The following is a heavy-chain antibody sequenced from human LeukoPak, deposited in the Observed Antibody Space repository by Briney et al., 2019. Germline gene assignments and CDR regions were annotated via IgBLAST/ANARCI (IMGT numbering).Heavy chain of an antibody. CDR1: GYTFTSYG. D-gene: IGHD3-9*01. CDR2: ISAYNGNT. Sequence: ASVKVSCKASGYTFTSYGISWVRQAPGQGLEWMGWISAYNGNTNYAQKLQGRVTMTTDTSTSTAYMELRGLRSDDTAVYYCARDAGYDILTGYYMLPYYYYYYYGMDVWGQGTTVTVSS. V-gene: IGHV1-18*01. CDR3: ARDAGYDILTGYYMLPYYYYYYYGMDV. J-gene: IGHJ6*02.